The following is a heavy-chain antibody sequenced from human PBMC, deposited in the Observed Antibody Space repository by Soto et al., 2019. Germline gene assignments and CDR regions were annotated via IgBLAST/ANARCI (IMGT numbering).Heavy chain of an antibody. D-gene: IGHD3-10*01. V-gene: IGHV4-39*01. CDR1: GGSLSSSSYY. J-gene: IGHJ5*02. CDR3: AIRIWFGEFGWFDP. Sequence: KPSETLSLTCTVSGGSLSSSSYYWGWIRQPPGKGLEWIGSIFYSGSTYYNPSLKSRVTISVDTSKNQFSLKLTSVTAADTAVYYCAIRIWFGEFGWFDPWGQGTLVTVSS. CDR2: IFYSGST.